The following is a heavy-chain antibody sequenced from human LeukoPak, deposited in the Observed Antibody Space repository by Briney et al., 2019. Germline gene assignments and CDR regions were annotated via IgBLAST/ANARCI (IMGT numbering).Heavy chain of an antibody. CDR1: EFTFTTYG. J-gene: IGHJ4*02. D-gene: IGHD4-17*01. CDR2: IYYDGSNI. Sequence: AGRSLTLSCAASEFTFTTYGMHWVRQAPGKGLEWVAFIYYDGSNIYYADYVKGRFTISRDNAKNSLYLQMNSLRDEDTAVYYCARNYGDYWYYFDYWGQGTLVTVSS. V-gene: IGHV3-33*01. CDR3: ARNYGDYWYYFDY.